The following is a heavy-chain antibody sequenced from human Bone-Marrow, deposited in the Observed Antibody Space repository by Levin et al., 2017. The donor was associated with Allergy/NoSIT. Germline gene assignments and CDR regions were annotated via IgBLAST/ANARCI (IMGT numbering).Heavy chain of an antibody. D-gene: IGHD3-3*01. J-gene: IGHJ4*02. CDR3: ARQESEWLRTTEK. CDR2: IIPILGIA. V-gene: IGHV1-69*04. CDR1: GGTFSSYA. Sequence: SVKVSCKASGGTFSSYAISWVRQAPGQGLEWMGRIIPILGIANYAQKFQGRVTITADKSTSTAYMELSSLRSEDTAVYYCARQESEWLRTTEKWGQGTLVTVSS.